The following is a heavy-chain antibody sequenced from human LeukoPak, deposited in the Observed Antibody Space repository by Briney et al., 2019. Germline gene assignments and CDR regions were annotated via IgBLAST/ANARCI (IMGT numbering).Heavy chain of an antibody. CDR1: GGSFSGYY. CDR2: INHSGST. CDR3: ARGRYYYDSSGYYYFDY. J-gene: IGHJ4*02. V-gene: IGHV4-34*01. Sequence: SETLSLTCAVYGGSFSGYYWSWIRQPPGKGLEWSGEINHSGSTNYNPSLKSRVTISVDTSKNRFSLKLSSVTAADTAVYYCARGRYYYDSSGYYYFDYWGQGTLVTVSS. D-gene: IGHD3-22*01.